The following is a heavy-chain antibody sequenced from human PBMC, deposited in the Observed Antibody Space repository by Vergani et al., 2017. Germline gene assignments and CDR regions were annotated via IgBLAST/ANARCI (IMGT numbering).Heavy chain of an antibody. Sequence: QVQLVQSGAEVKKPGASVKVSCKASGYTFISYAMHWVRQAPGQSLEWMGWVNGGNGNTKYSQKLQGRVTITRDTSANTAYMELSSLRSEDTAVYYCARGGSSSNWYQDYWGQGTLVTVSS. CDR2: VNGGNGNT. CDR3: ARGGSSSNWYQDY. CDR1: GYTFISYA. J-gene: IGHJ4*02. V-gene: IGHV1-3*01. D-gene: IGHD6-13*01.